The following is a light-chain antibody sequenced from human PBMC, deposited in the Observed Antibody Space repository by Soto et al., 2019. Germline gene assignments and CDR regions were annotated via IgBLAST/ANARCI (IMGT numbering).Light chain of an antibody. V-gene: IGLV2-14*01. CDR1: SSDIGAYDY. J-gene: IGLJ1*01. CDR3: FSFTTAHIHI. Sequence: QSALTQPASVSGSPGQSITISCTGTSSDIGAYDYVSWFQQHPDKAPKLMISEVTNRPSGVSDRFSGSKSGNAASLTISGLQAEDEAYYFCFSFTTAHIHIFGTGTKVTVL. CDR2: EVT.